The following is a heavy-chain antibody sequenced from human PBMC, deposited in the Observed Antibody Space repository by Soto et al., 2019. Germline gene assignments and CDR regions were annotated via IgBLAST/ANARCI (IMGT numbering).Heavy chain of an antibody. CDR3: AKCLALAIMGADFDY. J-gene: IGHJ4*02. D-gene: IGHD1-26*01. V-gene: IGHV3-23*01. CDR2: ISGSGDST. Sequence: PGGSLRLSCAASGVTFSSHVMNWVRRAPGRGLEWVAGISGSGDSTYFADSVGGRFTISRDNSKNAVYLHMNSLRGEDTAVYDCAKCLALAIMGADFDYWGQGTRVTVCS. CDR1: GVTFSSHV.